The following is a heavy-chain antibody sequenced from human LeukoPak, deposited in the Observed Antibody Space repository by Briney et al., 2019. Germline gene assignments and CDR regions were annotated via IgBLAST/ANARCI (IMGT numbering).Heavy chain of an antibody. CDR1: GLSISDQY. D-gene: IGHD1-1*01. V-gene: IGHV3-53*01. Sequence: GGSLRLSCAASGLSISDQYMSWVRQAPGKGLEWVSIIQSGGNIHYADSVKGRFTISRDNSKNTVYLQMNSLRAEDTAVYYCARDRGYAMDVWGQGTTVTVSS. CDR2: IQSGGNI. J-gene: IGHJ6*02. CDR3: ARDRGYAMDV.